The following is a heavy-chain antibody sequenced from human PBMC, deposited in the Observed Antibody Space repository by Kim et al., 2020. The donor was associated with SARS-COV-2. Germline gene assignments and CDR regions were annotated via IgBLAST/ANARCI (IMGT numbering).Heavy chain of an antibody. CDR3: ARDYCSSTSCDPGGYYDYGMDV. Sequence: ASVKVSCKSSGYTFTTYGISWVRQAPGQGPEWMGWINGKNGNTKSAQKFQGRVTMTTDTSTSAAYMELWSLTSDDTAVYYCARDYCSSTSCDPGGYYDYGMDVWGQGTTVTVS. V-gene: IGHV1-18*01. D-gene: IGHD2-2*01. CDR1: GYTFTTYG. J-gene: IGHJ6*02. CDR2: INGKNGNT.